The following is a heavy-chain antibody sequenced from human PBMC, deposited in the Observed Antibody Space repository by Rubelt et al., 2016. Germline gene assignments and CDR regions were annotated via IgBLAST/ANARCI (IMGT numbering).Heavy chain of an antibody. CDR1: GFSISSGYY. D-gene: IGHD3/OR15-3a*01. Sequence: QVQLQESGPGLVKPSETLSLTCTVSGFSISSGYYWCWVRQPPGKGLEWIGRIYYSGSADYNPSLQSRVSITVGKTKNEFRRKLGAGSEAETGRYDWARDGPRTGRGRGNWFDPWGHGTLVTVSS. CDR3: ARDGPRTGRGRGNWFDP. V-gene: IGHV4-38-2*02. J-gene: IGHJ5*02. CDR2: IYYSGSA.